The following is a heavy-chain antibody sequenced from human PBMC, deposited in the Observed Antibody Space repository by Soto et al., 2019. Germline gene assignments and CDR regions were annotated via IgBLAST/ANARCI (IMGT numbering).Heavy chain of an antibody. Sequence: SETLSLTCAVYGGSFSGYYWSWIRQPPGKGLEWIGEINHSGSTNYNPSLKSRVTISVDTSKNQFSLKLSSVTAADTAVYYCAREKGYYYYYYMDFWGKGTTVTVSS. CDR2: INHSGST. CDR1: GGSFSGYY. V-gene: IGHV4-34*01. J-gene: IGHJ6*03. CDR3: AREKGYYYYYYMDF.